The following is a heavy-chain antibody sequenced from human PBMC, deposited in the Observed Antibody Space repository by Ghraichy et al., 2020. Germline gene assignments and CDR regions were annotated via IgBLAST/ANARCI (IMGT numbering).Heavy chain of an antibody. CDR2: IYTSGST. J-gene: IGHJ3*02. CDR3: ARLASTVTRYDAFDI. D-gene: IGHD4-17*01. CDR1: GGSISSYY. Sequence: SETLSLTCTVSGGSISSYYWSWIRQPPGKGLEWIGYIYTSGSTNYNPSLKSRVTISIDTSKNQFSLKLSSVTAADAAVYYCARLASTVTRYDAFDIWGQGTMVTVSS. V-gene: IGHV4-4*09.